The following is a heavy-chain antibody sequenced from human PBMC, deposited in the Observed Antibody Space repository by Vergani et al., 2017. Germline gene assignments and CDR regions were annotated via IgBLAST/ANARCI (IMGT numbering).Heavy chain of an antibody. Sequence: EVQLLESGGDLVQPGGSLRLSCEASGITFWKFGMHWVRQGPGKGLEWVSGISWNSGAVDYADSVRGRFTISRDNAKNSLFLEMNSLRSEDTAVYFCTKGSVYYHDSAGHGYDPYTGFDLWGQGTLVTVSS. CDR3: TKGSVYYHDSAGHGYDPYTGFDL. CDR2: ISWNSGAV. J-gene: IGHJ3*01. D-gene: IGHD5-12*01. V-gene: IGHV3-9*01. CDR1: GITFWKFG.